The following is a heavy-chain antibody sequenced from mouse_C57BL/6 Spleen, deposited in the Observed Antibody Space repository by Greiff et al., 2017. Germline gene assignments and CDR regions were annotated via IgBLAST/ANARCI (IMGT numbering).Heavy chain of an antibody. V-gene: IGHV1-69*01. CDR3: ARSGRYFDV. Sequence: QVQLQQPGAELVMPGASVKLSCKASGYTFTSYWMTWVKQRPGQGLEWIGEIDPSDSYTNYNQKFKGKSTLTVDKSSSTAYMQLSSLTSEDSAVYYCARSGRYFDVWGTGTTVTVSS. CDR1: GYTFTSYW. CDR2: IDPSDSYT. J-gene: IGHJ1*03. D-gene: IGHD3-1*01.